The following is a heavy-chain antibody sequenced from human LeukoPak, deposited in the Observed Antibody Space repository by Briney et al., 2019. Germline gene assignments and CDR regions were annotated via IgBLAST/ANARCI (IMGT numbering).Heavy chain of an antibody. CDR3: AREDGGTSGWVTVDY. CDR1: GFTFSSYS. J-gene: IGHJ4*02. Sequence: GGSLRLSCAASGFTFSSYSMNWVRQAPGKGLEWVSSISSSSSYIYYADSVKGRFTISRDNSRNTVYLQVNSLRADDTAVYYCAREDGGTSGWVTVDYWGQGTLVTVSS. D-gene: IGHD4-23*01. V-gene: IGHV3-21*04. CDR2: ISSSSSYI.